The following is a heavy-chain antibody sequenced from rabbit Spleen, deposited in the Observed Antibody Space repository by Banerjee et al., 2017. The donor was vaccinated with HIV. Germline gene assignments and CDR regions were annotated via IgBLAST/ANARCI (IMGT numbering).Heavy chain of an antibody. Sequence: QSLEESGGDLVKPGASLTLSCTASGFSFSSRYCVCWVRQAPGKGLEWIACIYAGDGSTYYANWAKGRITVSKASSTTVTLQMTSLTAADTATYFCARDSGSNAYIDVYFNLWGPGTLVTVS. CDR2: IYAGDGST. V-gene: IGHV1S40*01. D-gene: IGHD4-2*01. J-gene: IGHJ4*01. CDR3: ARDSGSNAYIDVYFNL. CDR1: GFSFSSRYC.